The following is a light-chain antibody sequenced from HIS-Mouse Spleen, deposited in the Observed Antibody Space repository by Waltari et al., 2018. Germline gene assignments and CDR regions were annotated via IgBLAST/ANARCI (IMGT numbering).Light chain of an antibody. V-gene: IGLV3-10*01. CDR1: AMPKKY. CDR2: EDS. Sequence: SDELTKPPSVSVSPGQTARITCSGDAMPKKYAYWYQQKSGQAPGLVIYEDSKPPYRIPGRFSRSRSGTMATLTIRGAQVEDEADYYWYTTDSSGNHRVFGGGTKLTVL. J-gene: IGLJ2*01. CDR3: YTTDSSGNHRV.